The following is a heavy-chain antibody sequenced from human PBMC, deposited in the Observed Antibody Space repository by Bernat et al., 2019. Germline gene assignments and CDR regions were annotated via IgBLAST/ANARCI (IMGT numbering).Heavy chain of an antibody. Sequence: QVQPVESGGGLVKPGGSLRLSCAASGFTFSDSYMSWIRQAPGKGPEWLSYISGSGSNMFYADSVKGRFTVSRDNAKNTLYLQMNSLEAEDTAVYYCITDAARRQAAGTGYWGQGTQVTVSS. CDR2: ISGSGSNM. CDR3: ITDAARRQAAGTGY. D-gene: IGHD6-19*01. CDR1: GFTFSDSY. V-gene: IGHV3-11*01. J-gene: IGHJ4*02.